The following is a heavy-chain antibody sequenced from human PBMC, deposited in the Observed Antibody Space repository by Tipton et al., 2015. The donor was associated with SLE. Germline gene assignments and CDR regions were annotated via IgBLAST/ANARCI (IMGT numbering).Heavy chain of an antibody. J-gene: IGHJ3*02. V-gene: IGHV4-59*01. CDR1: GGSISSYY. CDR3: ARVYSSSWGAFDI. Sequence: TLSLTCTVSGGSISSYYWSWIRQPPGKGLEWIGYIYYSGSTNYNSSLKSRVTISVDTSKNQFSLKLSSVTAADTAVYYCARVYSSSWGAFDIWGQGTMVTVSS. CDR2: IYYSGST. D-gene: IGHD6-13*01.